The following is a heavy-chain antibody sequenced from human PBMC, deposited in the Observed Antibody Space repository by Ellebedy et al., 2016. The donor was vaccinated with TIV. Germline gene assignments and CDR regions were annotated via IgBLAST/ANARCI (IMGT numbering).Heavy chain of an antibody. CDR1: GYTFTSYG. J-gene: IGHJ4*02. CDR3: ATGPILEWLLNPRFFDY. Sequence: ASVKVSCKASGYTFTSYGISWVRQAPGQGLEWMGWISAYNGNTNFAQKLQGRVTMTTDTSTSTAYMELGSLRSDDTAVYYCATGPILEWLLNPRFFDYWGQGTLVTVSS. D-gene: IGHD3-3*01. V-gene: IGHV1-18*01. CDR2: ISAYNGNT.